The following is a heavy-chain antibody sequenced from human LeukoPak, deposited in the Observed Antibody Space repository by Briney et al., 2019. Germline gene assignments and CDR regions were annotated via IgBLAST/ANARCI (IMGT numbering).Heavy chain of an antibody. CDR2: IYYSGST. Sequence: SETLSLTCTVSGGSFSSGSYYWGWVRQPPGRGLEWVGYIYYSGSTNYNPSLKSRVTISVDTSKNQFSLKLSSVTAADTAVYYCATRTVLRYFDWLSPRGFDYWGQGTLVTVSS. J-gene: IGHJ4*02. D-gene: IGHD3-9*01. CDR3: ATRTVLRYFDWLSPRGFDY. CDR1: GGSFSSGSYY. V-gene: IGHV4-61*01.